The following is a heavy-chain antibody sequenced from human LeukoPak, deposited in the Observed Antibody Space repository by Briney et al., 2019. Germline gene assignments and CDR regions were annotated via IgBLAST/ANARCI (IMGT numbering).Heavy chain of an antibody. D-gene: IGHD5-12*01. J-gene: IGHJ6*03. CDR3: ARHGGYDYHYYYYMDV. Sequence: ASVKVSCKASGYTFTSYGISWVRQAPGQGLEWMGWISAYNGTTNYAQKLQGRVTMTTDTSTSTAYMELRSLRSDDTAVYYCARHGGYDYHYYYYMDVWGKGTTVTVSS. CDR1: GYTFTSYG. V-gene: IGHV1-18*01. CDR2: ISAYNGTT.